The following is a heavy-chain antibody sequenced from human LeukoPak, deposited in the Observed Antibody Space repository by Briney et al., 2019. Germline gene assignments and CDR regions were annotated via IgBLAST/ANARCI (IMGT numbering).Heavy chain of an antibody. Sequence: GGSLRLSCAASGFTVSSNYMSWVRQAPGKGLEWVSVIYSGGSAYYADSVKGRFTISRDNSKNTLYLQMNSLRAEDTAVYYCARDLRETTVTSDYWGQGTLVTVSS. CDR3: ARDLRETTVTSDY. J-gene: IGHJ4*02. CDR2: IYSGGSA. D-gene: IGHD4-17*01. CDR1: GFTVSSNY. V-gene: IGHV3-53*01.